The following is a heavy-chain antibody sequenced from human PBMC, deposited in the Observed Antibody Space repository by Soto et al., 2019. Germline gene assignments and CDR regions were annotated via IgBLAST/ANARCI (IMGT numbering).Heavy chain of an antibody. CDR1: GYSFTSYW. CDR3: ARRGYCSGGSCHKPYYFDY. CDR2: IYPGDSDT. Sequence: GESLRISCKGSGYSFTSYWIGWVRQMPVKGLEWMGIIYPGDSDTRYSPSFQGQVTISADKSISTAYLQWSSLKASDTAMYYCARRGYCSGGSCHKPYYFDYWGQGTLVTVSS. V-gene: IGHV5-51*01. J-gene: IGHJ4*02. D-gene: IGHD2-15*01.